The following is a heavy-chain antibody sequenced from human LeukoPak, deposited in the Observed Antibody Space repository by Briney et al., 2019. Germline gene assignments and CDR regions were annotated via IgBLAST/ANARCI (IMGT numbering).Heavy chain of an antibody. CDR1: GFTFSSYG. CDR3: AKGRSPYALRVAFDI. CDR2: ISYDGRNK. D-gene: IGHD3-16*01. J-gene: IGHJ3*02. Sequence: GGSLRLSCAASGFTFSSYGMHWVRQAPGKGLEWVAVISYDGRNKYYADSVKGRFTIPRDNSKNTVYLQMNSLRAEDTAVYYCAKGRSPYALRVAFDIWGQGTMLTVSS. V-gene: IGHV3-30*18.